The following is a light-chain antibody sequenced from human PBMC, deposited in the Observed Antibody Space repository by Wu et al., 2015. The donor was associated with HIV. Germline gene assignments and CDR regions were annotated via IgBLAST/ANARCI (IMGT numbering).Light chain of an antibody. Sequence: DILLTQSPGTLSLSPGERATLSCRASQRVSSNYLAWYQQKFGQAPRLVMYGASSRATGIPDRFSGSGSGTDFTLTISRLEPEDFAVYYCQLYDSSSYTFGQGTKLEIK. V-gene: IGKV3-20*01. CDR1: QRVSSNY. CDR3: QLYDSSSYT. J-gene: IGKJ2*01. CDR2: GAS.